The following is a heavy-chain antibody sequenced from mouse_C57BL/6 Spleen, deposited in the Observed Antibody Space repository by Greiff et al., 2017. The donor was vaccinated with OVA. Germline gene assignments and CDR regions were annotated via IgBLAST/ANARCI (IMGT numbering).Heavy chain of an antibody. CDR1: GFTFSDYY. Sequence: EVHLVESEGGLVQPGSSMKLSCTASGFTFSDYYMAWVRQVPEKGLEWVANINYDGSSTYYLDSLKSRFIISRDNAKNILYLQMSSLKSEDTATYYCARDINYYGSSWYFDVWGTGTTVTVSS. D-gene: IGHD1-1*01. CDR2: INYDGSST. CDR3: ARDINYYGSSWYFDV. V-gene: IGHV5-16*01. J-gene: IGHJ1*03.